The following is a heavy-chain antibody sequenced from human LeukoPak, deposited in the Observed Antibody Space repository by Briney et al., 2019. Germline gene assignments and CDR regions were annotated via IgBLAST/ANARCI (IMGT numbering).Heavy chain of an antibody. CDR3: ARETRHSNYSAFDI. CDR2: IYYSGST. CDR1: GGSISSGGYY. J-gene: IGHJ3*02. D-gene: IGHD4-11*01. V-gene: IGHV4-31*03. Sequence: SETLSLTCTVSGGSISSGGYYWSWIRQHPGKGLEWIGYIYYSGSTYYNPSLKSRVTISVDTSKNQFSLKLSSVTAADTAVYYSARETRHSNYSAFDIWGQGTMVTVSS.